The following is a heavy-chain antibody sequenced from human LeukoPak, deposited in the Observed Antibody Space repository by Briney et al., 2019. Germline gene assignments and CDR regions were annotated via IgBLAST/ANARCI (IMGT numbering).Heavy chain of an antibody. V-gene: IGHV4-4*07. CDR3: ARDGSGSYYENDYYYMDV. D-gene: IGHD1-26*01. Sequence: PSETLSLTCTVSGGSISSYYWSWIRQPAGKGLEWIGRIYTSGSTNYNPSLKSRVTMSVDTSKNQFSLKLSSVTAADTAVYYCARDGSGSYYENDYYYMDVWGKGTTVTISS. CDR2: IYTSGST. J-gene: IGHJ6*03. CDR1: GGSISSYY.